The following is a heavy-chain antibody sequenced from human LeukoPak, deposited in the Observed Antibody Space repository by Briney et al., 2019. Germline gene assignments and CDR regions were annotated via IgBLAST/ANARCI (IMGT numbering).Heavy chain of an antibody. V-gene: IGHV4-31*03. CDR2: IYYSGST. D-gene: IGHD3-3*01. J-gene: IGHJ6*02. CDR3: ARVRNYDFSYYYYYYGMDV. Sequence: SQTLSLTCTVSGGSISSGGYYWSWIRQHPGKGLEWIGYIYYSGSTYYNPSLKSRVTISVDTSKNQFSLKLSSVTAADTAVYYCARVRNYDFSYYYYYYGMDVWGQGTTVTVSS. CDR1: GGSISSGGYY.